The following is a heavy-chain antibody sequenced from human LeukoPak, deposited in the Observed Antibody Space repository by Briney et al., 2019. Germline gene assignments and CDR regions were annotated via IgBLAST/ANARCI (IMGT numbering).Heavy chain of an antibody. CDR1: GYTFTGYY. CDR3: ARVISTPGLIYFDP. Sequence: GASVKVSCKASGYTFTGYYMHWVRQAPGQGLEWMGWINPNSGGTNYAQKFQGRVTMTRDTSISTAYMELSRLRSDDTAVYYCARVISTPGLIYFDPWGQGTLLTVSS. V-gene: IGHV1-2*02. CDR2: INPNSGGT. J-gene: IGHJ5*02. D-gene: IGHD3-16*02.